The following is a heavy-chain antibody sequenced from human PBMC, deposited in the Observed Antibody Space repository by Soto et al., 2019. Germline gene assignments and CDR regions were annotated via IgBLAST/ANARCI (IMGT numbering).Heavy chain of an antibody. CDR2: IDWDDDK. CDR1: GFSLSTSGVC. J-gene: IGHJ3*02. Sequence: SGPTLVNPAQTLTLTCTFSGFSLSTSGVCVSWIRQPPGKALEWLARIDWDDDKYYSTSLKTRLTISKDTSKNQVVLTMTNMDPVDTATYYCARFSYYYDSSGPQKAFDIWGQGTMVTVSS. CDR3: ARFSYYYDSSGPQKAFDI. V-gene: IGHV2-70*11. D-gene: IGHD3-22*01.